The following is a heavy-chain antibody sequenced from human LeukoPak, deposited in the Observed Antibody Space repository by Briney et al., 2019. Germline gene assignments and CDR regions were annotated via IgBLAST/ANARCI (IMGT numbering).Heavy chain of an antibody. V-gene: IGHV1-3*01. CDR2: INAGNGNT. CDR1: GYTFTSYA. J-gene: IGHJ3*02. CDR3: ARDQTIFGVGHNAFDI. D-gene: IGHD3-3*01. Sequence: ASVKVSCKASGYTFTSYAMHWVRQAPGQRLEWMGWINAGNGNTKYSQKFQGRVTITRDTSASTAYMELSSLRSEDTAVYYCARDQTIFGVGHNAFDIWGQGTMVTVSS.